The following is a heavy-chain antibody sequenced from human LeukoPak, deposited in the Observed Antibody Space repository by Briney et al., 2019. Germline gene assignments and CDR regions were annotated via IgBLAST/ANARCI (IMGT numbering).Heavy chain of an antibody. Sequence: LDWVSSFSSGSSYIYYADSVKGRFTISRDNAKNSLYLQMNSLRAEDTAVYYCARGIAVPDYWGQGTLVTVSS. J-gene: IGHJ4*02. CDR2: FSSGSSYI. D-gene: IGHD6-19*01. CDR3: ARGIAVPDY. V-gene: IGHV3-21*01.